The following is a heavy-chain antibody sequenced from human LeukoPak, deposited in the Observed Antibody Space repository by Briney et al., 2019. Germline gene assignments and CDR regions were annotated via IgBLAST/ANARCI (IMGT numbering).Heavy chain of an antibody. V-gene: IGHV3-33*08. J-gene: IGHJ4*02. CDR2: IWYDGSNK. CDR1: GFTFGNYG. Sequence: GGSLRLSCAASGFTFGNYGMHWVRQAPGKGLEWVAVIWYDGSNKYYADSVKGRFTISRDNSKNTLYLQMNSLRAEDTAVYYCARGSLGTIAVAGTLDYWGQGILVTVSS. CDR3: ARGSLGTIAVAGTLDY. D-gene: IGHD6-19*01.